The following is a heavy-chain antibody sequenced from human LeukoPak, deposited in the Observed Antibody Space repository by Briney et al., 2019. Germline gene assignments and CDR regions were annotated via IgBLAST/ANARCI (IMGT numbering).Heavy chain of an antibody. D-gene: IGHD5-18*01. CDR1: GGTFSSYA. J-gene: IGHJ4*02. Sequence: SVKVSCKASGGTFSSYAISWVRQAPGQGLEWMGRIVPIFGTANYAQKFQGRVTITTDESTSTAYMELSSLGSEDTAVYYCARGSYGYELYFDYWGQGTLVTVSS. CDR3: ARGSYGYELYFDY. CDR2: IVPIFGTA. V-gene: IGHV1-69*05.